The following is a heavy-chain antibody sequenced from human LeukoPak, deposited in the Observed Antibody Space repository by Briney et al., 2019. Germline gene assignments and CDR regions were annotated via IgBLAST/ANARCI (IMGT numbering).Heavy chain of an antibody. CDR2: INPNSGGT. J-gene: IGHJ5*02. D-gene: IGHD1-26*01. Sequence: ASVKVSCKASGYTFTAYYMHWVRQAPGQGLEWVGWINPNSGGTNSAQNFQGRVTMTRDTSISTAYMELSSLRSDDTAVCYCARGASSNWFDPWGQGTLVTVSS. CDR1: GYTFTAYY. CDR3: ARGASSNWFDP. V-gene: IGHV1-2*02.